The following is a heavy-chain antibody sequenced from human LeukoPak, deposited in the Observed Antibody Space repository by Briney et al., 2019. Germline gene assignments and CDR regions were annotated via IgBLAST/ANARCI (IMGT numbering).Heavy chain of an antibody. J-gene: IGHJ1*01. D-gene: IGHD6-25*01. Sequence: GGSLRLSCASSGFTFSNYAMSWVRQAPGKGLEWVATISGSGATRNYADSVKGRFTISRDNSKNTLYLQMYSLTAEDTAVYYCVKEPTSYSSGWYFQHWGQGTLVTVSS. CDR1: GFTFSNYA. CDR2: ISGSGATR. V-gene: IGHV3-23*01. CDR3: VKEPTSYSSGWYFQH.